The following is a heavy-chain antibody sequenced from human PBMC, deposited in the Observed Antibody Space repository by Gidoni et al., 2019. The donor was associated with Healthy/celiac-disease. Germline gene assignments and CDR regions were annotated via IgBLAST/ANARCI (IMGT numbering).Heavy chain of an antibody. J-gene: IGHJ2*01. V-gene: IGHV4-31*03. CDR3: ARVRANEYSGYGISYWYFDL. CDR2: IYYSGST. D-gene: IGHD5-12*01. CDR1: GGSISSGGSY. Sequence: QVQLQESRPGLVKPSQTLSLTCTVSGGSISSGGSYWSWIRQHPGKGLEWIGYIYYSGSTYYNPSLKSRVTISVDTSKNQFSLKLSSVTAVDTAVYYCARVRANEYSGYGISYWYFDLWGRGTLVTVSS.